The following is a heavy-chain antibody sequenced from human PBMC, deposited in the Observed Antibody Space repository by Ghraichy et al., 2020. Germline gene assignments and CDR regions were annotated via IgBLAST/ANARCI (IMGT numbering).Heavy chain of an antibody. D-gene: IGHD3-3*01. V-gene: IGHV3-74*01. J-gene: IGHJ6*02. Sequence: GGSLRLSCAASGFTFSSYWMHWVRQAPGKGLVWVSRINSDGSSTSYADSVKGRFTISRDNAKNTLYLQMNSLRAEDTAVYYCARVAGNYDFWSGYYINYYYGMDVWGQGTTVTVSS. CDR3: ARVAGNYDFWSGYYINYYYGMDV. CDR1: GFTFSSYW. CDR2: INSDGSST.